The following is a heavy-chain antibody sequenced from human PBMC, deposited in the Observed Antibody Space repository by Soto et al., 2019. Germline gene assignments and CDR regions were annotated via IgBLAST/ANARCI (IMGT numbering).Heavy chain of an antibody. Sequence: QVQLVQSGAEVKKPGASVKVSCKASGYTFTSYGISWVRQAPGQGLEWMGWISAYNGNTNYAQKLQGRVTMTTDTPTSTAYRERRSRRSDDTAVYYCARARGAYGMDVWGQGTTVTVSS. V-gene: IGHV1-18*01. CDR2: ISAYNGNT. CDR1: GYTFTSYG. CDR3: ARARGAYGMDV. J-gene: IGHJ6*02.